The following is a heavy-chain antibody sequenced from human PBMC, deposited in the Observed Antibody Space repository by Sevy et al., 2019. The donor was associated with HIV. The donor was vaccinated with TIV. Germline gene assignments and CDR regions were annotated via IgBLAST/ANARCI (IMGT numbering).Heavy chain of an antibody. CDR1: GFTFSNYG. Sequence: GGSLRLSCAESGFTFSNYGMHWVRQAPGKGLEWVAVIWNDGSNKYYADTMKGRFTISRDNSKDTPYLHMNSLRVGDTAVDFCARGGDVNDRSAKSDFDYWGQGTLVTVSS. CDR2: IWNDGSNK. J-gene: IGHJ4*02. D-gene: IGHD3-22*01. CDR3: ARGGDVNDRSAKSDFDY. V-gene: IGHV3-33*01.